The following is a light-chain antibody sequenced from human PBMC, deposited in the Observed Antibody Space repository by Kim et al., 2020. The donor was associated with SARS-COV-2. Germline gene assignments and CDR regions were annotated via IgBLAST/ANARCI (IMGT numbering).Light chain of an antibody. CDR1: QTVSNN. J-gene: IGKJ4*01. V-gene: IGKV3-15*01. Sequence: VSPAESATLSCRASQTVSNNLAWYQQKPGQTPRLLIYDASTRATGIPTRFSGSGSGTEFTLTISSLQSEDFAVYYCQQYNRWPLTFGGGTKVDIK. CDR3: QQYNRWPLT. CDR2: DAS.